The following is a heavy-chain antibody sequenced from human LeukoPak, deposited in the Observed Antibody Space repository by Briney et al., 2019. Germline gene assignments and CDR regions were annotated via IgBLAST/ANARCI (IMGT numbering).Heavy chain of an antibody. D-gene: IGHD1-1*01. J-gene: IGHJ4*02. CDR3: ARGLQLDFDY. Sequence: GGSLRLSCAASGFTFSSYGMHWVRQAPDKGLEWVAVISYDGSNKYYADSVKGRFTISRDNSKNTLYLQMNSLRAEDTAVYYCARGLQLDFDYWGQGTLVTVSS. CDR1: GFTFSSYG. V-gene: IGHV3-30*03. CDR2: ISYDGSNK.